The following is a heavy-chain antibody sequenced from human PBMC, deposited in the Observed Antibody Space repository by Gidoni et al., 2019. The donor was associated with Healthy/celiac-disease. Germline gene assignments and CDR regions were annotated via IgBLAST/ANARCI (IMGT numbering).Heavy chain of an antibody. CDR2: IYYSGST. CDR1: GGSISSGGYY. D-gene: IGHD2-8*02. V-gene: IGHV4-31*03. Sequence: QVQLQESGPGQVKTSQTLSLTCTVSGGSISSGGYYWSWIRQHPGKGLEWIGYIYYSGSTYYNPSLKSRVTISVDTSKNQFSLKLSSVTAADTAVYYCARGKLWSEYYFDYWGQGTLVTVSS. J-gene: IGHJ4*02. CDR3: ARGKLWSEYYFDY.